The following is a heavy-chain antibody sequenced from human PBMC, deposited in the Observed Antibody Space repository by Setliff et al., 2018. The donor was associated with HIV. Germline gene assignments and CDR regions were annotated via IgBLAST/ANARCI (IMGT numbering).Heavy chain of an antibody. D-gene: IGHD1-26*01. CDR2: IFYSGHT. CDR3: ARDASQGAFDAFDI. Sequence: SETLSLTCTVSGGSISSSSYYWGWIRQPPGKGLEWIGSIFYSGHTYYNPSLRSRVTISVDTSKNQFSLKLSSVTAADTAVYYCARDASQGAFDAFDIWGQGTMVTVSS. V-gene: IGHV4-39*07. CDR1: GGSISSSSYY. J-gene: IGHJ3*02.